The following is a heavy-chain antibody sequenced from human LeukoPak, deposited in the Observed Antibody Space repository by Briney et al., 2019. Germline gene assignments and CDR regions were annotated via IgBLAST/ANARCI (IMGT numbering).Heavy chain of an antibody. V-gene: IGHV1-8*01. CDR1: GYTFASYD. CDR3: ARGSGYYPFDY. CDR2: MNPNSGST. Sequence: ASVKVSXKASGYTFASYDINWVRQATGQGLEWMGWMNPNSGSTGYAQKFQGRVTMTRNTSISTAYMELSSLRSEDTAVYYCARGSGYYPFDYWGQGTLVTVSS. J-gene: IGHJ4*02. D-gene: IGHD3-22*01.